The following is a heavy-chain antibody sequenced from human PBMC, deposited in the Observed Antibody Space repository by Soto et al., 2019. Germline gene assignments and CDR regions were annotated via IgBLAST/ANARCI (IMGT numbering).Heavy chain of an antibody. V-gene: IGHV4-59*01. CDR2: IYYSGST. CDR3: GARGLTTEFDY. CDR1: GGSISSYY. J-gene: IGHJ4*02. D-gene: IGHD4-17*01. Sequence: QVQLQESGPGLVKPSETLSLTCTVSGGSISSYYWSWIRQPPGKGLEWIGYIYYSGSTNYNPSLQSXXTXSXXTSKHQFSLKLSSVPAADPAVYYCGARGLTTEFDYWGQGTLVTVSS.